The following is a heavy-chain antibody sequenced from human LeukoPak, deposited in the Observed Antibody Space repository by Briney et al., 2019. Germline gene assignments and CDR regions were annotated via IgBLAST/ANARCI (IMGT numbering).Heavy chain of an antibody. CDR2: IYHSGST. V-gene: IGHV4-4*02. Sequence: PSETLSLTCAVSGGSISSSNWWSWVRQPPGKGLEWIGEIYHSGSTNYNPSLKSRVTISVDKSKNQFSLKLSSVTAADTAVYYCARDKYYDILTGALTDPFDIWGQGTMVTVSS. CDR3: ARDKYYDILTGALTDPFDI. J-gene: IGHJ3*02. D-gene: IGHD3-9*01. CDR1: GGSISSSNW.